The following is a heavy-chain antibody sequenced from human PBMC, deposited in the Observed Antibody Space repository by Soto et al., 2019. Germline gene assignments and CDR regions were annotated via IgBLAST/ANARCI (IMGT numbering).Heavy chain of an antibody. D-gene: IGHD4-17*01. CDR1: GFTFSSLA. CDR3: AGTTVTLNY. V-gene: IGHV3-30-3*01. CDR2: ISSDGTNI. J-gene: IGHJ4*01. Sequence: QVQLVESGGGVVQPGRSLRLSCAASGFTFSSLAMHCVRQAPGKGLEWVAIISSDGTNIYYTDSVKGRFTISRDNSKNTLYLQMNSLTTEDTAVYYCAGTTVTLNYWGHGTLVTVSS.